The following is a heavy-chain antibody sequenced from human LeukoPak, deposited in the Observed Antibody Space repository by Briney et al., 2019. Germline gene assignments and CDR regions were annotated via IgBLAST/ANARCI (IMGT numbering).Heavy chain of an antibody. CDR3: ARRAFSSGYYYFYY. D-gene: IGHD3-22*01. J-gene: IGHJ4*02. CDR1: GGSISSYY. V-gene: IGHV4-59*08. CDR2: IYYSGST. Sequence: SETLSLTCTVSGGSISSYYWSWIRQPPGKGLEWIGYIYYSGSTNYNPSLKSRVTISVDTSKNQFSLKLSSVTAADAAVYYCARRAFSSGYYYFYYWGQGTLVTVSS.